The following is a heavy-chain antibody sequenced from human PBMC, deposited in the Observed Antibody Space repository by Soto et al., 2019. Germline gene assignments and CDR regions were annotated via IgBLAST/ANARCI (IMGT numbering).Heavy chain of an antibody. Sequence: EVQLVESGGGLVQPGGSLKLSCAASGFSFSGSAMHWVRQASGKGLEWVGRVRSKVNNYATSYAASVKGRFTISRDDSKNTAYLQMNSLTTADTALYYCTSTWGRVATNAEATRTYDYWGQGTLVTVSS. CDR1: GFSFSGSA. J-gene: IGHJ4*02. CDR3: TSTWGRVATNAEATRTYDY. CDR2: VRSKVNNYAT. D-gene: IGHD5-12*01. V-gene: IGHV3-73*01.